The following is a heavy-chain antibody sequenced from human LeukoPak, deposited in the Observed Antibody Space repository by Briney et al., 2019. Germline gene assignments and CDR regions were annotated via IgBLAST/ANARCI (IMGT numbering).Heavy chain of an antibody. Sequence: ASVKVSCKASGGTFSSYAISWVRQAPGQGLEWMGGIIPIFGTANYAQKFQGRVTITTDESTSTAYMELSSLRSEDTAVYYCAGEGRTYYYDSSGYYIWGQGTLVTVSS. J-gene: IGHJ4*02. CDR3: AGEGRTYYYDSSGYYI. CDR1: GGTFSSYA. CDR2: IIPIFGTA. D-gene: IGHD3-22*01. V-gene: IGHV1-69*05.